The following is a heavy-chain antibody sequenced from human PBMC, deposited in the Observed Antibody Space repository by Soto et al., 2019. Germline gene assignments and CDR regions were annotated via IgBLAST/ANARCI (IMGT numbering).Heavy chain of an antibody. D-gene: IGHD6-19*01. V-gene: IGHV4-59*01. Sequence: SETLSLTCTVSGDSISNYFWSWIRQPPGKGLEWIGYIYYSGSTNYNPSLKSRVTISVDTSKNQFSLKLSSVTAADTAVYYCAKEYEYSSGWALIDYWGQGTLVTVSS. CDR3: AKEYEYSSGWALIDY. CDR1: GDSISNYF. J-gene: IGHJ4*02. CDR2: IYYSGST.